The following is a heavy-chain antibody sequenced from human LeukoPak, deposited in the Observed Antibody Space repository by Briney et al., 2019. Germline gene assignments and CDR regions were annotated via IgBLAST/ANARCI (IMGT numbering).Heavy chain of an antibody. V-gene: IGHV4-59*11. J-gene: IGHJ3*02. CDR2: IYYSGST. CDR3: ARAAVVVPAAYSHDAFDI. CDR1: GGSLSSHY. D-gene: IGHD2-2*01. Sequence: KPSETLSLTCTVSGGSLSSHYWSWIRQPPGKGLEWIGYIYYSGSTNYNPSLKSRVTISVDTSKNQFSLKLSSVTAADTAVYYCARAAVVVPAAYSHDAFDIWGQGTMVTVSS.